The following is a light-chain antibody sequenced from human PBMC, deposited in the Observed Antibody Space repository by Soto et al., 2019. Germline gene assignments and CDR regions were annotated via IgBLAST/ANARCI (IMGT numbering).Light chain of an antibody. J-gene: IGKJ1*01. CDR2: KAS. CDR3: QQSYSSPPT. CDR1: QTISSW. Sequence: DIQMTQSPSTLSGSVGGRVTITCRASQTISSWLAWYQQKPGKAPKLLIYKASTLKSGVPSRFSGSGSGTDFTLTISSLQPEDFATYYCQQSYSSPPTFGQGTKVDIK. V-gene: IGKV1-5*03.